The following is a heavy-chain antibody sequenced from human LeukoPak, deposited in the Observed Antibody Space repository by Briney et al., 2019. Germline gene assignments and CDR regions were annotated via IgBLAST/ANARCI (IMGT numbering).Heavy chain of an antibody. Sequence: GGSLGLSCAASGFTFDDYGMTWVRQAPGKGLEWVSSINWNGGSTGYADSVKGRFTISRDNAKNSLFLQMNSLRAEDTALYYCARDRGPYDSSGYYPYDAFDIWGQGTMVTVSS. D-gene: IGHD3-22*01. J-gene: IGHJ3*02. CDR2: INWNGGST. CDR3: ARDRGPYDSSGYYPYDAFDI. V-gene: IGHV3-20*04. CDR1: GFTFDDYG.